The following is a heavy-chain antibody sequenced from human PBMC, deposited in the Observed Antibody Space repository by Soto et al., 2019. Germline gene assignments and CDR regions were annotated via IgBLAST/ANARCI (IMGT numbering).Heavy chain of an antibody. CDR2: INPSGGST. Sequence: ASVKVSCKASGYTFTSYYMHWVRQAPGQGLEWMGIINPSGGSTSYAQKFQGRVTMTRDTSTSTVYMELSSLRSEDTAVYYCARGVPFTIVVVPAALPRFDPWGQGTLVTVSS. CDR1: GYTFTSYY. CDR3: ARGVPFTIVVVPAALPRFDP. J-gene: IGHJ5*02. V-gene: IGHV1-46*03. D-gene: IGHD2-2*01.